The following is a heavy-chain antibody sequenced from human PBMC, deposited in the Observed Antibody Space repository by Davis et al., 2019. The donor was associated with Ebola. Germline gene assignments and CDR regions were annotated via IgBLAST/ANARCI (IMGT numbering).Heavy chain of an antibody. CDR2: INSGNGNT. V-gene: IGHV1-18*01. CDR1: GYTFTSYG. Sequence: AASVKVSCKASGYTFTSYGISWVRQATGQRLEWMGWINSGNGNTKYSQKFQGRVTITRDTSSSTAYIELQRLRSDDTVYYYCARVDSVTYTSLDYWGQGTLVTVSS. J-gene: IGHJ4*02. CDR3: ARVDSVTYTSLDY. D-gene: IGHD2-2*02.